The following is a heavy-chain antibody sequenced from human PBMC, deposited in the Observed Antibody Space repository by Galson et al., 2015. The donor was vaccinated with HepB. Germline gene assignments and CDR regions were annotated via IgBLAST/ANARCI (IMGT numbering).Heavy chain of an antibody. CDR3: ARGPHSITGTTINWFDP. Sequence: SLRLSCAASGFIFSSYSMNWVRQAPGKGLEWVSSISSSSSYIYYADSVKGRFTISRDNAKNSLYLQMNNLRAEDTAVYSCARGPHSITGTTINWFDPWGQGTLVTVSS. CDR1: GFIFSSYS. D-gene: IGHD1-20*01. V-gene: IGHV3-21*01. J-gene: IGHJ5*02. CDR2: ISSSSSYI.